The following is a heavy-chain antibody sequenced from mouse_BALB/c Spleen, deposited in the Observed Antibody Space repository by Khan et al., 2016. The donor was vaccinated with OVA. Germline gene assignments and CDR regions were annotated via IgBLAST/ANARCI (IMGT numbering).Heavy chain of an antibody. CDR3: ARGGLRLRGYAMDY. J-gene: IGHJ4*01. Sequence: EVQLQESGPELMKPGASVKISCKASGYSFTSYYIHWVKQSHGKSLEWIGYIDPFNGGTSYNQKFKGKATLTLDKSSSTAYLHLSSLTSEDSAVYFCARGGLRLRGYAMDYWGQGTSVTVSA. V-gene: IGHV1S135*01. CDR2: IDPFNGGT. CDR1: GYSFTSYY. D-gene: IGHD3-2*02.